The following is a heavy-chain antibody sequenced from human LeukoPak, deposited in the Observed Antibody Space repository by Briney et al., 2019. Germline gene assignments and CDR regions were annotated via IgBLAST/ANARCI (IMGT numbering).Heavy chain of an antibody. V-gene: IGHV4-39*07. Sequence: PSETLSLTCTVSGGSISSSSYYWGWIRQPPGKGLEWIGSIYYSGSTHYNPSLKSRVTISVDTSKNQFSLKLSSVTAADTAVYYCARVGRGKAAAVSWFDPWGQGTLVTVSS. CDR1: GGSISSSSYY. J-gene: IGHJ5*02. D-gene: IGHD6-13*01. CDR2: IYYSGST. CDR3: ARVGRGKAAAVSWFDP.